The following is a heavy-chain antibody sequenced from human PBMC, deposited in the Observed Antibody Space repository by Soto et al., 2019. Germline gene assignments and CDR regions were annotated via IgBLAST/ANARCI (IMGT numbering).Heavy chain of an antibody. V-gene: IGHV3-21*01. CDR1: GFTFNTYS. J-gene: IGHJ6*02. Sequence: GGSLRLSCAASGFTFNTYSMNWVRQAPGKGLEWVSSISSSSSYIYYADSVKGRFAISRDNAKNSLYLQMNSLRAEDTAVYYCARGHDPFSSGYPYYYYYGMDVWGQGTTVTVSS. CDR3: ARGHDPFSSGYPYYYYYGMDV. CDR2: ISSSSSYI. D-gene: IGHD3-22*01.